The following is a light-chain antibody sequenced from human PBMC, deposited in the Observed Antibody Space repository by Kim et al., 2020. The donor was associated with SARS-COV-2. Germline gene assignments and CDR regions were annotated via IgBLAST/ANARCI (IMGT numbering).Light chain of an antibody. CDR2: EDS. V-gene: IGLV6-57*03. Sequence: VPTSCTRRRRSPARNEVQRSQTPPGVAPTSLLYEDSQRPSGVPDRFSVSIGSSSNSVSLTISRLKTEDEADYYCQSYDSSNWVFGGGTQLTAL. CDR3: QSYDSSNWV. CDR1: RRSPARNE. J-gene: IGLJ3*02.